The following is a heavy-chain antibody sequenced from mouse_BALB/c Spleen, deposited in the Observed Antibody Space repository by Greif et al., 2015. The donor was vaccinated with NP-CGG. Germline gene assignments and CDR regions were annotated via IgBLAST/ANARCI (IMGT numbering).Heavy chain of an antibody. V-gene: IGHV1-14*01. Sequence: VHVKQSGPELVKPGASVKMSCKASGYTFTSYVMHWVKQKPGQGLEWIGYINPSIVGTKYNEKFKGKATLTSDKSSSTAYMELSSLTSEDSAVYYCGMVTKAYYYAMDYWGQGTSVTVSS. D-gene: IGHD2-3*01. CDR1: GYTFTSYV. CDR2: INPSIVGT. CDR3: GMVTKAYYYAMDY. J-gene: IGHJ4*01.